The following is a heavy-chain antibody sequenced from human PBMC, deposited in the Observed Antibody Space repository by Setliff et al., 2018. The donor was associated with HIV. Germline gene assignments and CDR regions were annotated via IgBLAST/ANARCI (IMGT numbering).Heavy chain of an antibody. CDR3: THRRGRWLHFEH. V-gene: IGHV2-5*02. CDR1: GFSLSDNGMG. CDR2: IYWDDDK. D-gene: IGHD6-19*01. Sequence: SGPTLVNPTQTVTLTCSLSGFSLSDNGMGVGWIRQPPGKALEWLAFIYWDDDKLYSPSLKSRLTITKDTSKSQVVLTMTNMDPADTGTYFCTHRRGRWLHFEHWGQGTLVTSPQ. J-gene: IGHJ1*01.